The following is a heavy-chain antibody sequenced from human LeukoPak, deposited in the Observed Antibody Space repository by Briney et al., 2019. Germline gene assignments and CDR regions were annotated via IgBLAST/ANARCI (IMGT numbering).Heavy chain of an antibody. CDR3: TRDRGHGFDFDI. D-gene: IGHD3-10*01. CDR2: ISDDGSSTTST. J-gene: IGHJ3*02. V-gene: IGHV3-74*01. CDR1: GFTFSGYW. Sequence: PGGSLRLSCAASGFTFSGYWMHWVRQVAGKGLVWVSRISDDGSSTTSTIYADSVKGRFTISSDNAKNTLYLQMNSLRAEDTAVYYCTRDRGHGFDFDIWGQGTTVTVSS.